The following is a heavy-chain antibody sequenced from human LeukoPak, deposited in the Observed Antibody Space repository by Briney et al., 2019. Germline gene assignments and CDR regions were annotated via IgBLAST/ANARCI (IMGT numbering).Heavy chain of an antibody. CDR2: ISGSGGNT. D-gene: IGHD4-17*01. Sequence: GGSLRLSCSASGFAFSGFAMGWVRQAPGKGLEWVSSISGSGGNTYYADSVEGRFTVSRDNSKNTLYLQMNSLRAEDTALYYCARGRGGDYVHSRFDYWGQGTLVTVSS. CDR3: ARGRGGDYVHSRFDY. J-gene: IGHJ4*02. V-gene: IGHV3-23*01. CDR1: GFAFSGFA.